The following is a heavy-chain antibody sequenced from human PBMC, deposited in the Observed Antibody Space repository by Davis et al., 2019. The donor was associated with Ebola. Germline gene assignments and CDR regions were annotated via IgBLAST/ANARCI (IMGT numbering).Heavy chain of an antibody. Sequence: AASAKDTCKDSGYTFTSYAMNWVRQAPGQGLEWMGWINTNTGNPTFAQGFTGRFVFSLDTSVSTAYLQISSLKGADTAVYYCARSSSSWYFSGMDVWGKGTTVTVSS. J-gene: IGHJ6*04. CDR3: ARSSSSWYFSGMDV. D-gene: IGHD2-2*01. V-gene: IGHV7-4-1*02. CDR1: GYTFTSYA. CDR2: INTNTGNP.